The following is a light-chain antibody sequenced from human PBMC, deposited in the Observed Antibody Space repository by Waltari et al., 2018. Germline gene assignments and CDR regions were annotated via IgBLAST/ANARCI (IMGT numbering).Light chain of an antibody. CDR2: KIS. J-gene: IGKJ2*01. CDR3: NQGSHWPRT. Sequence: DVVLTQSPLFLPVTLGQPASMSCSSSQSPVHSDGNTYLNWFHQRPGRSPRRLIYKISGRESGDQDRLSGSCSGTGFTRKMSRVEAEDVGVYYCNQGSHWPRTFGQGTKLEI. V-gene: IGKV2-30*02. CDR1: QSPVHSDGNTY.